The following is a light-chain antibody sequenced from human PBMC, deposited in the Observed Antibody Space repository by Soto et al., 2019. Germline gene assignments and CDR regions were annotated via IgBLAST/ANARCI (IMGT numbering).Light chain of an antibody. V-gene: IGLV2-14*01. J-gene: IGLJ2*01. Sequence: QSVLTQPASVSGSPGQSITISCTGTSSDVGAYNYVFCYQQHPGKAPKLMIFEVSDRPSGVSNRFSGSKSGNTASLTISGLQAEDDADYYCSSYTSSNTLVFGGGTKLTVL. CDR1: SSDVGAYNY. CDR2: EVS. CDR3: SSYTSSNTLV.